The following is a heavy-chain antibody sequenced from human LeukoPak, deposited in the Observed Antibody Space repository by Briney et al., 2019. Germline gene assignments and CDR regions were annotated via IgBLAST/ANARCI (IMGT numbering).Heavy chain of an antibody. D-gene: IGHD6-13*01. CDR1: GYTFTGYY. Sequence: ASVKVSCKASGYTFTGYYMHWVRQAPGQGLEWMGWINPDSGGTNYAQNFQGRVTMTRDTSISTGYMELSSLRSDDTAVYYCARGTASSSSWYDNWFDPWGPGTLVTVSP. V-gene: IGHV1-2*02. CDR2: INPDSGGT. J-gene: IGHJ5*02. CDR3: ARGTASSSSWYDNWFDP.